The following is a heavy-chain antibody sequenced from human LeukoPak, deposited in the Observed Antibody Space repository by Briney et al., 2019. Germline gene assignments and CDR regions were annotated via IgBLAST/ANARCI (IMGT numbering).Heavy chain of an antibody. J-gene: IGHJ4*02. CDR2: MNPNSGNT. V-gene: IGHV1-8*01. Sequence: GASVTVSCRASGYTFTSYDINWVRQATGQGLEWMGWMNPNSGNTDYAQKFQGRVTITRKTSIRTAYMELSSLRSEDTAVYYCARDPGGGYYGSGTFDYWGQGTLVTVSS. D-gene: IGHD3-10*01. CDR1: GYTFTSYD. CDR3: ARDPGGGYYGSGTFDY.